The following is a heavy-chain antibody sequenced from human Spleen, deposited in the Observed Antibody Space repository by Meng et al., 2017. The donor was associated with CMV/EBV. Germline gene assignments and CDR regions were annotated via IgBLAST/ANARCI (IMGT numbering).Heavy chain of an antibody. CDR3: AKAHSNYYYYYGMGV. V-gene: IGHV3-23*01. CDR2: ISGSGGST. J-gene: IGHJ6*02. CDR1: GFTFSSYA. D-gene: IGHD4-11*01. Sequence: GESLKISCAASGFTFSSYAMSWVRQAPGKGLEWVSAISGSGGSTYYADSVKGRFTISRDNSKNTLYLQMNSLRAEDTAVYYCAKAHSNYYYYYGMGVWGQGTTVTVSS.